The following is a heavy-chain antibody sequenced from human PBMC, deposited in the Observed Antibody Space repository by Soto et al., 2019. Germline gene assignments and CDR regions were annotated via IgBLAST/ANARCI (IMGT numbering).Heavy chain of an antibody. D-gene: IGHD3-3*01. CDR1: GGSISSYY. CDR2: ISYSGGT. CDR3: ARGSDDDYFDY. J-gene: IGHJ4*02. Sequence: SETLSLTCTVSGGSISSYYWSWIRQPPGKGLEWIGYISYSGGTNYNPSLKSRVTISVDTSKNQFSLKLISVTAADTAVYYCARGSDDDYFDYWGQGTLVTVSS. V-gene: IGHV4-59*01.